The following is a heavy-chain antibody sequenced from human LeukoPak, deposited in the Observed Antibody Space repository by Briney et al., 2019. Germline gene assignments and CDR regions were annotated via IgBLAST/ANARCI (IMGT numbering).Heavy chain of an antibody. J-gene: IGHJ4*02. D-gene: IGHD6-13*01. Sequence: PGGSLRLSCAASGFTFSSYAMSWVRHAPGKGLEWVSAISGSGGSTYYADSVKGRFTISRDNSKNTLYLQMNSLRAEDTAVYYCAKDLRQQLVLGYFDYWGQGTLVTVSS. CDR3: AKDLRQQLVLGYFDY. CDR2: ISGSGGST. CDR1: GFTFSSYA. V-gene: IGHV3-23*01.